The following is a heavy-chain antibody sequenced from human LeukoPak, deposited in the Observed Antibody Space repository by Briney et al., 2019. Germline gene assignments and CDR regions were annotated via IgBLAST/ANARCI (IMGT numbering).Heavy chain of an antibody. CDR3: ARGLAVAQKY. J-gene: IGHJ4*02. CDR1: GFTFSSHA. Sequence: PGGSLRLSCAASGFTFSSHAMSWVRQAPGKGLEWVSAISGSGAGTYYADSVKGRFTLSRDNSKNTLYLQMNSLRAEDTAVYYCARGLAVAQKYWGQGTLVTVSS. D-gene: IGHD6-19*01. V-gene: IGHV3-23*01. CDR2: ISGSGAGT.